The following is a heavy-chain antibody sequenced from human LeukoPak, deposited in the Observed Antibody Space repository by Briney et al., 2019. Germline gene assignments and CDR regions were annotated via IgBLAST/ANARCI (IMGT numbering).Heavy chain of an antibody. V-gene: IGHV1-2*02. Sequence: GASVKVSCKASGYTFNGDYMHWVRQAPGQGLEWMGWINPNSGGTNYAQKFQGRVTMTRDTSISTAYMELSRLRSDDTAVYYCARDRIVVVPAASQYYYYMDVWGKGTTVTVSS. CDR2: INPNSGGT. CDR1: GYTFNGDY. CDR3: ARDRIVVVPAASQYYYYMDV. J-gene: IGHJ6*03. D-gene: IGHD2-2*01.